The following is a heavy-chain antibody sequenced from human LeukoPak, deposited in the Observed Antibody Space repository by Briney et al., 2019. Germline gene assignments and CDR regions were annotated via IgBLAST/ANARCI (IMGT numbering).Heavy chain of an antibody. CDR3: ARDLGTISYYFDY. CDR1: GYTFTGYY. Sequence: ASVKVSCKASGYTFTGYYMHWVRQAPGQGLEWMGWINPNSGGTNYARKFQGRVTMTRDTSISTAYMELSRLRSDDTAVYYCARDLGTISYYFDYWGQGTLVTVSS. V-gene: IGHV1-2*02. J-gene: IGHJ4*02. D-gene: IGHD2-2*01. CDR2: INPNSGGT.